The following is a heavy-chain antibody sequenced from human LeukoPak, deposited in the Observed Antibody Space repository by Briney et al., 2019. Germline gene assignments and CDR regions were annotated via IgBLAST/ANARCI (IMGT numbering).Heavy chain of an antibody. CDR2: ISAYNGNT. CDR3: ARDFDREVDIVVVVAGGNNWFDP. D-gene: IGHD2-15*01. V-gene: IGHV1-18*01. Sequence: GESLKISCKGSGYTFTSYGISWVRQAPGQGLEWMGWISAYNGNTNYAQKLQGRVTMTTDTSTSTAYMELRSLRSDDTAVYYCARDFDREVDIVVVVAGGNNWFDPWGQGTLVTVSS. J-gene: IGHJ5*02. CDR1: GYTFTSYG.